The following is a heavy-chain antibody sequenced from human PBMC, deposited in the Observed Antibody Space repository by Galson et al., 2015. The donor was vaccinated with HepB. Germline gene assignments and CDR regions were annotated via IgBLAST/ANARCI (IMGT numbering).Heavy chain of an antibody. CDR1: GFTVSSNY. V-gene: IGHV3-53*01. CDR3: AIRFTPGYCSSTTCDNYYFDY. D-gene: IGHD2-2*01. J-gene: IGHJ4*02. Sequence: SLRLSCAASGFTVSSNYMSWVRQAPGKGLEWVSVIYRGGSTYYADSVKGRFTISRDNSKNTLYLQMNSLRAEDTAVYYCAIRFTPGYCSSTTCDNYYFDYWGQGTLVTVSS. CDR2: IYRGGST.